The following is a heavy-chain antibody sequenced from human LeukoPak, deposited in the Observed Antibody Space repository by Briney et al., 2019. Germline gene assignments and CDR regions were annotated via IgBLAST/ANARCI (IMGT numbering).Heavy chain of an antibody. J-gene: IGHJ4*02. CDR2: IWYGGSDS. D-gene: IGHD5-24*01. CDR1: GFTFSSYG. Sequence: GGALRLSCATSGFTFSSYGMDWVRQAPGTGLEWVAVIWYGGSDSNYADSVKDRLTISRDNSNTTLYLKMNSRRAEDTYVYYCARGRVGYNWIDYWGQRTLVTVSS. V-gene: IGHV3-33*01. CDR3: ARGRVGYNWIDY.